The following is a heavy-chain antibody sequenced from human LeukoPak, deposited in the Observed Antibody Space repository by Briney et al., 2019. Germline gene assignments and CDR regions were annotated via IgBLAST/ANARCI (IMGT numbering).Heavy chain of an antibody. V-gene: IGHV4-39*01. CDR1: GGSISNNY. J-gene: IGHJ5*02. D-gene: IGHD3-10*01. CDR3: ARHYGP. CDR2: IYDSGST. Sequence: PSETLSLTCTVSGGSISNNYWSWIRQPPGKGLEWIGSIYDSGSTYYNPSLKSRVTISVDTSKNQFSLKLNSVTAADTAVYYCARHYGPWGQGTLVTVSS.